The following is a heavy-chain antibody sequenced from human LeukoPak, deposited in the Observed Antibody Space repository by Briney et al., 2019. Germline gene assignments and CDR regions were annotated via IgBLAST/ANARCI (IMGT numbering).Heavy chain of an antibody. CDR3: ARAPWGYYYDSSGINDY. D-gene: IGHD3-22*01. Sequence: SVKVSCKASGGTFSSYAISWVRQAPGQGLEWMGGIIPIFGTANYAQKFQGRVTITADESTSTAYMELSSLRSEDTAVYYCARAPWGYYYDSSGINDYWGQGTLVTVSS. J-gene: IGHJ4*02. V-gene: IGHV1-69*13. CDR1: GGTFSSYA. CDR2: IIPIFGTA.